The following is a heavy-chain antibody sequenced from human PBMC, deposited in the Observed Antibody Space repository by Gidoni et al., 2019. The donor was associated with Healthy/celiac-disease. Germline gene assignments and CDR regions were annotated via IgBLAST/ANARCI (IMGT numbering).Heavy chain of an antibody. J-gene: IGHJ5*02. Sequence: QLQLQESGPGLVKPSETLSLTCTVSGGSIRSSSYYWGWIRQPPGKGLEWIGRIYYSGSTYHTPSLNSRVTISVATSKTQFSLKLSSVTAADTAVYYCARHAIIAVAVDNLFDPWGQGTLFTVSS. D-gene: IGHD6-19*01. CDR2: IYYSGST. CDR3: ARHAIIAVAVDNLFDP. V-gene: IGHV4-39*01. CDR1: GGSIRSSSYY.